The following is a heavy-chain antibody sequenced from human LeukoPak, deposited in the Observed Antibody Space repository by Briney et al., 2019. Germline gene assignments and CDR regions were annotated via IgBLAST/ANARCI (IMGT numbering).Heavy chain of an antibody. CDR3: ARVAVAGFIASWFDP. Sequence: GESLKISCKGSGYSFTSYWIGWVRQAPGQGLEWMGWISAYNGNTNYAQKLQGRVTMTTDTSTSTAYMELRSLRSDDTAVYYCARVAVAGFIASWFDPWGQGTLVTVSS. J-gene: IGHJ5*02. D-gene: IGHD6-19*01. CDR1: GYSFTSYW. CDR2: ISAYNGNT. V-gene: IGHV1-18*04.